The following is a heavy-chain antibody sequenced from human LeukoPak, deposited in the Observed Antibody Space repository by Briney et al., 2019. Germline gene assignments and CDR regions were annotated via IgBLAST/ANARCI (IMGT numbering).Heavy chain of an antibody. CDR1: GGSFSGYY. Sequence: PSETLSLTCAVYGGSFSGYYWGWIRQPPGKGLEWIGSIYHSGSTYYNPSLKSRVTISVDTSKNQFSLKLSSVTAADTAVYYCARVPAAAAGNWFDPWGQGTLVTVSS. D-gene: IGHD6-13*01. J-gene: IGHJ5*02. CDR2: IYHSGST. V-gene: IGHV4-38-2*01. CDR3: ARVPAAAAGNWFDP.